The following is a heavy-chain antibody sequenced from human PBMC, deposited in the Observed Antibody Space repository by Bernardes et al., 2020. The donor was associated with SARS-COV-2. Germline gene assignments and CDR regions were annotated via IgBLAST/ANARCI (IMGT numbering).Heavy chain of an antibody. CDR3: ARESRYSSSSFILDH. D-gene: IGHD6-6*01. Sequence: SLSLTFAGSGFTLSDYYVNWIRQAPGKGLEWISYISHSGGRYTSYAESVKGRFTVSRDNAKNSLYLQMNSLRAEDTAVYYCARESRYSSSSFILDHWGQGNLVTVST. CDR1: GFTLSDYY. CDR2: ISHSGGRYT. J-gene: IGHJ4*02. V-gene: IGHV3-11*06.